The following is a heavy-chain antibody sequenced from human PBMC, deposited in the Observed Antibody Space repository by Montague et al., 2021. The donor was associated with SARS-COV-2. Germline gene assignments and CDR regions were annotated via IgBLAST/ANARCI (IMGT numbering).Heavy chain of an antibody. Sequence: SLRLSCAASGFTFSSYAMHWVRQAPGKGLEWVAVISYDGSNKYYADSVKGRFTISRDNSKNTLYLQMKSLRAEDTAVYYCASEMIAVAGTAPFDYWGQGTLVTVSS. D-gene: IGHD6-19*01. CDR3: ASEMIAVAGTAPFDY. V-gene: IGHV3-30-3*01. CDR1: GFTFSSYA. CDR2: ISYDGSNK. J-gene: IGHJ4*02.